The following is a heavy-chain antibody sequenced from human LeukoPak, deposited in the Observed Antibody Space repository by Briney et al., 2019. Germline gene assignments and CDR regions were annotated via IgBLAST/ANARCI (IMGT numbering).Heavy chain of an antibody. CDR3: ASTVTENFQH. J-gene: IGHJ1*01. V-gene: IGHV4-59*08. CDR1: GGSISSYY. Sequence: SETLSLTCTVSGGSISSYYWSWIRQPPGKGLEWIGYIYYTRSTHYNPSLKSRVTISVDTSKNQFSLKLSSVTAADTAVYYCASTVTENFQHWGQGTLVTVSS. CDR2: IYYTRST. D-gene: IGHD4-17*01.